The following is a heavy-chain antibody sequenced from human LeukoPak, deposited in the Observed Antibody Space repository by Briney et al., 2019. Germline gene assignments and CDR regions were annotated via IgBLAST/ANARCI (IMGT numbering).Heavy chain of an antibody. CDR3: ARSATVYSSSWYVY. CDR2: NYPGDSDS. V-gene: IGHV5-51*01. J-gene: IGHJ4*02. Sequence: GESLKISCKGSGYSFTNYWIAWVRQMPGKGLEWMGINYPGDSDSRYTPSFQGQVTISADKSISTAYLQWSSLKASDTAMYYCARSATVYSSSWYVYWGQGTPVTVSS. D-gene: IGHD6-13*01. CDR1: GYSFTNYW.